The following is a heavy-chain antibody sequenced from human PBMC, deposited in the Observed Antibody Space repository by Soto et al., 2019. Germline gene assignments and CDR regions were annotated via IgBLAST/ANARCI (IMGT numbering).Heavy chain of an antibody. CDR2: IYPSDSDT. Sequence: GEALKISCKGSGFTSNKNWIAGVRQMPGKGLEWMGIIYPSDSDTRYSPSFQGQVTISADKSISTAYLQWTSLKASDTATYYCAAAIGVTESAYFHHWGQGTRVTVSS. D-gene: IGHD6-19*01. CDR1: GFTSNKNW. V-gene: IGHV5-51*01. CDR3: AAAIGVTESAYFHH. J-gene: IGHJ1*01.